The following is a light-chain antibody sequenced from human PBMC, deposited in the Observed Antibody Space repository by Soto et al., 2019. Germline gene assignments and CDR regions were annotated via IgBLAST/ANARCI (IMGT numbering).Light chain of an antibody. J-gene: IGLJ2*01. CDR1: KIGSKS. Sequence: SYELTQPPSVSVAPGKTARLTCGGNKIGSKSVHWYQQKPGQATVLVIYYDSDRPSGIPERFSGSNSGNTATLTISRVEAEDEADYYCQVWDSSSDHVVFGGGTKLTVL. CDR3: QVWDSSSDHVV. V-gene: IGLV3-21*04. CDR2: YDS.